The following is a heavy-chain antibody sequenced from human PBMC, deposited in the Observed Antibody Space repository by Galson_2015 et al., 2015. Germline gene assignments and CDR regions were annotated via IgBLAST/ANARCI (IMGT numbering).Heavy chain of an antibody. Sequence: SVKVSCKVSGYTLTELSMHWVRQAPGKGLEWMGGFDPEDGETIYAQKFQGRVTMTEDTSTDTAYMELSSLRSEDTAVYYCATDLGCGNGVCSPWGQGTLVTGSS. V-gene: IGHV1-24*01. D-gene: IGHD2-8*01. CDR2: FDPEDGET. CDR3: ATDLGCGNGVCSP. CDR1: GYTLTELS. J-gene: IGHJ5*02.